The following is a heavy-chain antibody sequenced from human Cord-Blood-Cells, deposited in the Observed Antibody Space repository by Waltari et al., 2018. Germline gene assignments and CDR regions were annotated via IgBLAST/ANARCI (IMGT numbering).Heavy chain of an antibody. Sequence: EVQLVESGGGLVQPGGSLRLSCAASGFTFSSYWMSWVRQAPGKGLEWVANIKQDGVEKYYVDSVKGRFTISRDNAKNSLYLQMNSLRAEDTAVYYCAREGQQLDYYYGMDVWGQGTTVTVSS. CDR1: GFTFSSYW. V-gene: IGHV3-7*01. CDR2: IKQDGVEK. J-gene: IGHJ6*02. CDR3: AREGQQLDYYYGMDV. D-gene: IGHD6-13*01.